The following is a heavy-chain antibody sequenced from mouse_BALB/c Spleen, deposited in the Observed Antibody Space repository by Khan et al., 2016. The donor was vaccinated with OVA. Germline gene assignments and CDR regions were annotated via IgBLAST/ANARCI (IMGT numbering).Heavy chain of an antibody. D-gene: IGHD3-1*01. J-gene: IGHJ3*01. Sequence: QVQLQQSGAELVKPGASVKLSCKASDYAFTNYQMYWVKQRPGQGLEWIGEINPSNGGTNFNEKFRSKATLTVDKSSSTAYMKLSSLTSDGSALYYCTRGGYGGFAYWGQGTLVTVSA. CDR3: TRGGYGGFAY. CDR1: DYAFTNYQ. V-gene: IGHV1S81*02. CDR2: INPSNGGT.